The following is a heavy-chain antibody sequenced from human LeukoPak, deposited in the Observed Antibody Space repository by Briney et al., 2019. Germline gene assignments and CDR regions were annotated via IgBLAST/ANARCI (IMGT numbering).Heavy chain of an antibody. J-gene: IGHJ4*02. V-gene: IGHV3-30*18. CDR3: AKGRQWLVAPFDY. CDR1: GFSVSSNY. D-gene: IGHD6-19*01. CDR2: ISYDGSNK. Sequence: GGSLRLSCAASGFSVSSNYMSWVRQAPGQGLEWVAVISYDGSNKYYADSVKGRFTISRDNSKNTLYLQMNSMRAEDTAVYYCAKGRQWLVAPFDYWGQGALVTVSS.